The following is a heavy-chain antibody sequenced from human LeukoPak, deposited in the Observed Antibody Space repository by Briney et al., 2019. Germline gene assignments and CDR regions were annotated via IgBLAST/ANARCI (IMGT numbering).Heavy chain of an antibody. Sequence: ASVKVSCKASGYTFIGYYMHWVRQAPGQGLEWMGWINPNSGGTNYAQKFQGRVTMTRDTSISTAYMELSRLRSDDTAVYYCAREPSSLYSSSWEDYWGQGTLVTVSS. CDR2: INPNSGGT. J-gene: IGHJ4*02. CDR3: AREPSSLYSSSWEDY. V-gene: IGHV1-2*02. D-gene: IGHD6-13*01. CDR1: GYTFIGYY.